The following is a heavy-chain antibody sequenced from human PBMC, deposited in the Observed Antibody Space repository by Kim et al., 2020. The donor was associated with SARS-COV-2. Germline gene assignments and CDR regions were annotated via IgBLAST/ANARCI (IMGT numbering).Heavy chain of an antibody. D-gene: IGHD3-10*01. J-gene: IGHJ4*02. CDR2: INHSGST. CDR1: GGSFSGYY. CDR3: ARGRHNGYGR. V-gene: IGHV4-34*01. Sequence: SETLSLTCAVYGGSFSGYYWSWIRQPPGKGLEWIGEINHSGSTNYNPSLKSRVTISVDTSKNQFSLKLSSVTAADTAVYYCARGRHNGYGRWGQGTLVTVSS.